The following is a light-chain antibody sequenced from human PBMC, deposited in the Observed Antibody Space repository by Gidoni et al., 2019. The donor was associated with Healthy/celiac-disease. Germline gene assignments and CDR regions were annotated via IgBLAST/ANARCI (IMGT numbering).Light chain of an antibody. CDR2: WAS. V-gene: IGKV4-1*01. CDR3: QQYYSTAFT. J-gene: IGKJ3*01. CDR1: QSVLYSSNNKNY. Sequence: IVMTQSPDSLAVSLGERATINCKSSQSVLYSSNNKNYLAWSQQKPGQPPKLLIYWASTRESGVPDRFSGSGSGTDFTLTISSLQAEDVAVYYCQQYYSTAFTFGPGTKVDIK.